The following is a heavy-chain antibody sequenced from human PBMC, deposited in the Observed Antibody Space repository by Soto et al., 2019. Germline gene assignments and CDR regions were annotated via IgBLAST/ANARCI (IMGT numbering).Heavy chain of an antibody. CDR1: GGSIGRGGYN. D-gene: IGHD2-21*01. CDR3: ARTMMIASGAGLEPIYCSFDL. V-gene: IGHV4-31*03. CDR2: IYFTGTT. J-gene: IGHJ2*01. Sequence: QVQLQESGPGLVKPSQTLSLTCTVSGGSIGRGGYNWSWIRQRPGKGLEWIGYIYFTGTTDYNPSLTSRVTISLHPSENQFSMRLSTVTAADTAVYYCARTMMIASGAGLEPIYCSFDLWGRGTLVTVSS.